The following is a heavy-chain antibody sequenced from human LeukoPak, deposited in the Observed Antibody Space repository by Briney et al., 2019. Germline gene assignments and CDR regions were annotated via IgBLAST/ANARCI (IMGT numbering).Heavy chain of an antibody. V-gene: IGHV5-51*01. Sequence: GESLKISCKASGYSFTNFWIAWVRQMPGKGLEWMGFIYPSDSDTRYSPSFHGQVTISADKSITAAYLQWSSLEASNTAMYYCARLSAGATIYHLDSWGQGTLVTVSS. CDR2: IYPSDSDT. CDR1: GYSFTNFW. J-gene: IGHJ4*02. CDR3: ARLSAGATIYHLDS. D-gene: IGHD5-12*01.